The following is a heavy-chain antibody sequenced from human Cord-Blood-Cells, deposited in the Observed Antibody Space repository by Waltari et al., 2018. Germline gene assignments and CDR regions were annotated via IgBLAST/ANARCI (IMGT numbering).Heavy chain of an antibody. V-gene: IGHV3-15*01. CDR2: IKSKTDGGTT. J-gene: IGHJ3*02. Sequence: EVQLVESGGGLVKPGGSLNLSCAASGFTFSNAWRSWVRRVPGKGLGWVGRIKSKTDGGTTYSAAPVKGRFTISRDDSKNTLYLQMNSLKTEDTAVYYCTTDRPNYDILTGYYAFDIWGQGTMVTVSS. D-gene: IGHD3-9*01. CDR1: GFTFSNAW. CDR3: TTDRPNYDILTGYYAFDI.